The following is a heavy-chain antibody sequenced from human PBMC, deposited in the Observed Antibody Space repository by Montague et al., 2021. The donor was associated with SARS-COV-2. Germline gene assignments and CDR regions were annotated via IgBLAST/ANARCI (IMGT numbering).Heavy chain of an antibody. D-gene: IGHD3-22*01. CDR3: ARVIVVGYYGMDV. J-gene: IGHJ6*02. Sequence: NNKYYADSVKGRFTISRDNSKNTLYLQMNRLRAEDTAVYYCARVIVVGYYGMDVWGQGTTVTVSS. CDR2: NNK. V-gene: IGHV3-30-3*01.